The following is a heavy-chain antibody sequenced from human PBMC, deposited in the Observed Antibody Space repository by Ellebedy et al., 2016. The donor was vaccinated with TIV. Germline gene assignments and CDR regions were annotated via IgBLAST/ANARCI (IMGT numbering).Heavy chain of an antibody. CDR3: ARATTTSFDY. J-gene: IGHJ4*02. Sequence: MPSETLSLTCTVSGGSISSYYWRRIRQPPGKGLEWIGYIYYSGSTNYNPSLTSRVTIAVDTSKKQISLKLSSVTAADTAVYYCARATTTSFDYWGQGTLVTVSS. CDR1: GGSISSYY. D-gene: IGHD4-11*01. V-gene: IGHV4-59*01. CDR2: IYYSGST.